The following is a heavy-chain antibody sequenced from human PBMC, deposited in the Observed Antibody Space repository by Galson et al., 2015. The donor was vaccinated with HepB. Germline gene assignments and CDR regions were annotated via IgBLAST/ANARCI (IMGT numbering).Heavy chain of an antibody. V-gene: IGHV1-69*06. CDR3: AGGACTNGVCYRAFDY. J-gene: IGHJ4*02. Sequence: SVKVSCKASGGTFSSSAISWVRQAPGQGLEWMGGIIPIFGTANYAQKFQGRVTITADKSTSTAYMELSSLRSEDTAVCYCAGGACTNGVCYRAFDYWGQGTLVTV. CDR1: GGTFSSSA. CDR2: IIPIFGTA. D-gene: IGHD2-8*01.